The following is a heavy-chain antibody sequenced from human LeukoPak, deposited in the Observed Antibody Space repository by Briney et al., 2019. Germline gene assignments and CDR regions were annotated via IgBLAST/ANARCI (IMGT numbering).Heavy chain of an antibody. V-gene: IGHV4-38-2*02. CDR3: ASIYGSGSYENWFDP. D-gene: IGHD3-10*01. CDR2: INHSGST. Sequence: SETLSFTCTVSGYSISSGYYWGWIRQPPGKGLEWIGEINHSGSTNYNPSLKSRVTISVDTSKNQFSLKLSSVTAADTAVYYCASIYGSGSYENWFDPWGQGTLVTVSS. J-gene: IGHJ5*02. CDR1: GYSISSGYY.